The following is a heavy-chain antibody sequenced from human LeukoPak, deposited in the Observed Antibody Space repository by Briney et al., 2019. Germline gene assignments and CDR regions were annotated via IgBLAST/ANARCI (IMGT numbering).Heavy chain of an antibody. CDR1: GGSISSYY. J-gene: IGHJ6*03. CDR3: AREYSSSSYYMDV. CDR2: IYYSGST. D-gene: IGHD6-6*01. Sequence: PSETLSLTCTVSGGSISSYYWSWIRQPPGRGLEWIGYIYYSGSTNYNPSLKSRVTISVVTSKNQFSLKLSSVTAADTAVYYCAREYSSSSYYMDVWGKGTTVTVSS. V-gene: IGHV4-59*01.